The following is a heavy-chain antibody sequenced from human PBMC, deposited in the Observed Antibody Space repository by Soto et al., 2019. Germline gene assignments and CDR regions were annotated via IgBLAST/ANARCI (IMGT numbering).Heavy chain of an antibody. CDR1: GYTFTSYG. D-gene: IGHD2-2*01. Sequence: QVQLVQSGAEVKKPGASVKVSCKASGYTFTSYGISWVRQAPGQGLEWMGWISAYNGNTNYAQKLQGRVTMTTDTPTSTAYRELRGVRCDDTAVYYCARDGYCSSRRCFDLGGRGPLVTVSS. CDR3: ARDGYCSSRRCFDL. J-gene: IGHJ2*01. CDR2: ISAYNGNT. V-gene: IGHV1-18*01.